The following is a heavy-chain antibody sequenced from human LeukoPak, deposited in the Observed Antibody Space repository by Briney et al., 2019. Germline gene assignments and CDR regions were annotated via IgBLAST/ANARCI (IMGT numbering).Heavy chain of an antibody. D-gene: IGHD7-27*01. V-gene: IGHV4-34*01. J-gene: IGHJ4*02. Sequence: SETLSLTCAVYGGSFSGYYWSWIRQPPGKGLEWIGEINHSGSTNYNPSLKSRVTISIDTSKNQFSLKLSSVTAADTAVYYCARSWVAIDYWGQGTLVTVSS. CDR3: ARSWVAIDY. CDR1: GGSFSGYY. CDR2: INHSGST.